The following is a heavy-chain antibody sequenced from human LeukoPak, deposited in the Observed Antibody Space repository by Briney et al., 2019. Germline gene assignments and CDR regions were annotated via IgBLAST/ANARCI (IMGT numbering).Heavy chain of an antibody. CDR3: ARDVGFDSVVVPAAIRGSFDY. CDR1: GYTFTGYY. D-gene: IGHD2-2*01. Sequence: EASVKVSCKASGYTFTGYYMHWVRQAPGQGLEWMGWINPNSGGTNYAQKFQGRVTMTRDTSISTAYMELSRLRSDDTAVYYCARDVGFDSVVVPAAIRGSFDYWGQGTLVTVSS. V-gene: IGHV1-2*02. CDR2: INPNSGGT. J-gene: IGHJ4*02.